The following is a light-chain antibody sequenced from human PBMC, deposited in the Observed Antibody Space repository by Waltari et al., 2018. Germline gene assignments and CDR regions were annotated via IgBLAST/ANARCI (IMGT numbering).Light chain of an antibody. J-gene: IGKJ2*01. V-gene: IGKV3-15*01. CDR2: GAS. CDR1: QSVSSN. Sequence: EIAMTQSPATLSVSPGERATLSCMASQSVSSNLAWYQQKPGQAPRLLIYGASTRATGIPARFSGSGSGTEFTLTISSLQSEDFAVYYCQQYNNWPRTFGQGTKLEIK. CDR3: QQYNNWPRT.